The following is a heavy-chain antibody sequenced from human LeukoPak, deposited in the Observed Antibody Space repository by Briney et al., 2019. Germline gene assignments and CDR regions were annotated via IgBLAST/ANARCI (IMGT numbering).Heavy chain of an antibody. CDR3: ASDGPGYYYGMDV. J-gene: IGHJ6*02. V-gene: IGHV3-72*01. Sequence: GGSLRLSCAASGFTFSDHYMDWVHQAPGKGLEWVGRSENKAKSYTTEYAASVTGRFSISRDDSKNSLYLQMNSLKTEDTAVYYCASDGPGYYYGMDVWGQGTTVTVSS. CDR2: SENKAKSYTT. CDR1: GFTFSDHY.